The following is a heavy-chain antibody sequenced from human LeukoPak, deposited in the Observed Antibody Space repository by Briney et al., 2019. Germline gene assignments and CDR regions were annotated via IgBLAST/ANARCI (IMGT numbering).Heavy chain of an antibody. CDR3: PKNPTRSLWPGAFDI. CDR1: GFPFRSYS. CDR2: ISSSSSYL. J-gene: IGHJ3*02. D-gene: IGHD2-21*01. Sequence: KPGGPLRHFRAASGFPFRSYSMNGVRQAPARGRAGVASISSSSSYLHYADSVKGRCTIYRDNAKNALYLQMNRLRAEDTAVYYCPKNPTRSLWPGAFDIWGQGTMVSVSS. V-gene: IGHV3-21*04.